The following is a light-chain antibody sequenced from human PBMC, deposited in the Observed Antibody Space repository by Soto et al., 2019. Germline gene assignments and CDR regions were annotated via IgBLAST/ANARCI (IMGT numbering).Light chain of an antibody. Sequence: EIVLTQSPGTLSLSPRERATLSCRASQSVSSIYFAWYQQKRGQAPRLLIYGVSSRATGIPDRFSGSGSGTDFTLTISSLEPEDFAVYYCQQRLNWQVTFGQGTRLE. CDR2: GVS. J-gene: IGKJ5*01. CDR1: QSVSSIY. CDR3: QQRLNWQVT. V-gene: IGKV3D-20*02.